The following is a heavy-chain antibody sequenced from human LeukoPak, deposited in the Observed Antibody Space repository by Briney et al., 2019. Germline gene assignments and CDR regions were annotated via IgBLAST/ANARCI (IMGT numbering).Heavy chain of an antibody. CDR2: IWYDGSNK. CDR1: GFTFSSYG. Sequence: PGRSLRLSCAASGFTFSSYGMHWVRQAPGKGLEWVAVIWYDGSNKYYADSVKGRFTISRDNSKNTLYLQMNSLRAEDTAVYYCARDNLNPPYYYYYGMDVWGQGTMVTVSS. CDR3: ARDNLNPPYYYYYGMDV. V-gene: IGHV3-33*01. J-gene: IGHJ6*02.